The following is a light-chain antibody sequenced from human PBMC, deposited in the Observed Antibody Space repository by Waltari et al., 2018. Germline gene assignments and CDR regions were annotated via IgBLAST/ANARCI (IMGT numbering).Light chain of an antibody. J-gene: IGKJ1*01. CDR2: KAS. Sequence: DIEMTQSPSTLSASIGDRVIITCRASQSVQRWLAWYQQKPGKVPKLLIYKASTLQTRVPSRFSGSGSGTEFTLTISGLQPDDFATYYCLHYRDAPRAFGQGTRVEVK. V-gene: IGKV1-5*03. CDR3: LHYRDAPRA. CDR1: QSVQRW.